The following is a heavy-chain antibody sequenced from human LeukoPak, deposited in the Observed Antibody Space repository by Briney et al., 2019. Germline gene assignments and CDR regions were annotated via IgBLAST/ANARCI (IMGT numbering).Heavy chain of an antibody. CDR3: ARDPNTAGPLEYYYYMDV. J-gene: IGHJ6*03. V-gene: IGHV4-39*07. D-gene: IGHD5-18*01. Sequence: SETLSLTCTVSGGSISSSSYYWGWIRQPPGKGLEWIGSIYYSGSTYYNPSLKSRVTISVDTSKSQFSLKLSSVTAADTAVYYCARDPNTAGPLEYYYYMDVWGKGTTVTVSS. CDR2: IYYSGST. CDR1: GGSISSSSYY.